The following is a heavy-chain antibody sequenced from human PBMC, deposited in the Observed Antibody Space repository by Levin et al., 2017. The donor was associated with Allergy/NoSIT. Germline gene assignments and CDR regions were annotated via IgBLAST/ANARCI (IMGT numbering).Heavy chain of an antibody. D-gene: IGHD4-17*01. Sequence: GGSLRLSCAASGFTFSSYAMHWVRQAPGKGLEWVAVVSYDGNNKYYADSVKGRFTISRDNSKNTLYLQMNSLRAEDTAVYYCARVKSATTGPYYFDYWGQGTLVTVSS. CDR2: VSYDGNNK. CDR1: GFTFSSYA. J-gene: IGHJ4*02. CDR3: ARVKSATTGPYYFDY. V-gene: IGHV3-30-3*01.